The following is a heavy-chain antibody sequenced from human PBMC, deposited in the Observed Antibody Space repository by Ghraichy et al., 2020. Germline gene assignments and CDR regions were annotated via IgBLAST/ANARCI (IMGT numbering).Heavy chain of an antibody. V-gene: IGHV3-48*01. CDR2: ISSTSNTI. D-gene: IGHD4-17*01. Sequence: GGSLRLSCAASGFSFSDYSMNWVRQAPGKGLEWVSYISSTSNTIYYADSVEGRFTISRDNAKKSLYLQMSSLRAEDTAVYYCARDLGDFLFEYWCQGTLVTFSS. CDR3: ARDLGDFLFEY. J-gene: IGHJ4*02. CDR1: GFSFSDYS.